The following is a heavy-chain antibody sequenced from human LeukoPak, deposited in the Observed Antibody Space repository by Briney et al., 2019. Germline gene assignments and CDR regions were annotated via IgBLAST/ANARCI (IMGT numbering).Heavy chain of an antibody. Sequence: GGSLRLSCAASGFTFSSYSMNWVRQAPGKGLEWVSSISRSSGYIYYADSVKGRFTISRDNAKNSLYLQMNSLRAEDTAVYYCARWVGPYSSSSYGMDVWGQGTTVTVSS. CDR2: ISRSSGYI. CDR1: GFTFSSYS. D-gene: IGHD6-13*01. V-gene: IGHV3-21*01. CDR3: ARWVGPYSSSSYGMDV. J-gene: IGHJ6*02.